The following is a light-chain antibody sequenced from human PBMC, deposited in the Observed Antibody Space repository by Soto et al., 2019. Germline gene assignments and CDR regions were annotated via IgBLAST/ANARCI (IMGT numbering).Light chain of an antibody. CDR3: SSFTSSSTWV. CDR1: SSDVGGYNS. V-gene: IGLV2-14*01. J-gene: IGLJ3*02. CDR2: EVT. Sequence: QSALTQPASVSGSPGQSITISCNGTSSDVGGYNSVSWYQHHPGEAPNLMIYEVTNRPSGVSNRFSGSKSGNTASLTISGLQAEDEADYYCSSFTSSSTWVFGGGTKLTVL.